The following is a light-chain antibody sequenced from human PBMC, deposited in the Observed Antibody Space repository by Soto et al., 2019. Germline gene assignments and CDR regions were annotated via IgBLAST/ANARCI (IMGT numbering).Light chain of an antibody. CDR1: QSISSW. J-gene: IGKJ1*01. V-gene: IGKV1-5*01. CDR2: DAF. CDR3: QHYNSYSEA. Sequence: DIQMTQSPSSLSASVGDRVTITCRASQSISSWLAWYQQKPGKAPKLLIFDAFSLESGVPSRFSGSRSGTELTITISSLQPDDYETYDCQHYNSYSEAFGQGTKVDIK.